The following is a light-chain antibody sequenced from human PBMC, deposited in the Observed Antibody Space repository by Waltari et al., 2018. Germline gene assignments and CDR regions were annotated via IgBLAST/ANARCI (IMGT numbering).Light chain of an antibody. CDR2: DAS. Sequence: EIVLTQSPVTLSLSPGESATLSCRASQSVSSYLAWYQQKPGQAPRPLIYDASNRASGIPARFSGSGSGTDFTLTISSLEPEDFAVYYCQQRDNWPPVGTFGPGTKVEIK. V-gene: IGKV3-11*01. J-gene: IGKJ3*01. CDR1: QSVSSY. CDR3: QQRDNWPPVGT.